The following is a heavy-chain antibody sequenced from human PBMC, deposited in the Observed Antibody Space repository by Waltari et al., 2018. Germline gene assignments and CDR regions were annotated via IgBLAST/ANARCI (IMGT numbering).Heavy chain of an antibody. D-gene: IGHD6-19*01. J-gene: IGHJ4*02. CDR1: GFTFSSYA. CDR2: ISGSGGST. Sequence: EVQLLESGGGLVQPGGSLRLSCAASGFTFSSYAMSWVRQAPGKGLGWVSAISGSGGSTYYADSVKGRFTISRDNSKNTLYLQMNSLRAEDTAVYYCAKGGYSSGWYPAYWGQGTLVTVSS. CDR3: AKGGYSSGWYPAY. V-gene: IGHV3-23*01.